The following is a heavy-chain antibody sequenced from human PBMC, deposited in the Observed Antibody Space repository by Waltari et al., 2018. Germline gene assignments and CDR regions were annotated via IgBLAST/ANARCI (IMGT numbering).Heavy chain of an antibody. D-gene: IGHD3-3*02. CDR2: ISYDGSKK. Sequence: QVQLVESGGGAVQPGRSLRLSCAVSGFTFSSYAFHWVRQAPGKGLEWVAVISYDGSKKYYADFVKGRFTISRDNSKNTAYMQMESLRDEDTAIYYCAGDDHFWSGHPHYMDVWGKGTTVIVSS. CDR3: AGDDHFWSGHPHYMDV. J-gene: IGHJ6*03. V-gene: IGHV3-30-3*01. CDR1: GFTFSSYA.